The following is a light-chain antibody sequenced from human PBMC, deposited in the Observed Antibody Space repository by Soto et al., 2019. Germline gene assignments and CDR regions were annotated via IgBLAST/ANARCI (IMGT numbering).Light chain of an antibody. J-gene: IGKJ3*01. V-gene: IGKV1D-12*01. CDR3: QQANSLPFT. CDR1: QGITTW. Sequence: DIQMTQSPASVSASVGDRVTITCRASQGITTWLAWYQQKPGKAPKLLMYAASNLLRGVPSRFSGSGSGTDFTLTISSLQPEDFATYYCQQANSLPFTFGPGTKVHV. CDR2: AAS.